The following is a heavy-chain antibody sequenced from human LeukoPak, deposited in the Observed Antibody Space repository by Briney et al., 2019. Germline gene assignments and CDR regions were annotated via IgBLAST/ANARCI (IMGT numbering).Heavy chain of an antibody. J-gene: IGHJ4*02. CDR3: ARARRDGCGLCLKTLYYFDY. CDR2: ISSSGSTI. CDR1: GFTFSSYW. Sequence: QPGGSLRLSCAASGFTFSSYWMHWVRQAPGKGLEWVSYISSSGSTIYYADSVKGRFTISRDNAKNSLYLQMNSLRAEDTAVYYCARARRDGCGLCLKTLYYFDYWGQGTLVTVSS. V-gene: IGHV3-48*04. D-gene: IGHD5-24*01.